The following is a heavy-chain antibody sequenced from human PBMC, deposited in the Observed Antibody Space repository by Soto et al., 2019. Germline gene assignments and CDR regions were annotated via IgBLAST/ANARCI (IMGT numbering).Heavy chain of an antibody. Sequence: XSVKVSCKASGSTFTTYEIHWVRQAPGQELEWMXWISDXNGNTKYSPKXXGRLTITXXKPESTAYMELSSMRSEDTAVYYCARNYLGLGVWGTGTTVTVSS. CDR3: ARNYLGLGV. CDR2: ISDXNGNT. D-gene: IGHD7-27*01. CDR1: GSTFTTYE. J-gene: IGHJ6*04. V-gene: IGHV1-3*01.